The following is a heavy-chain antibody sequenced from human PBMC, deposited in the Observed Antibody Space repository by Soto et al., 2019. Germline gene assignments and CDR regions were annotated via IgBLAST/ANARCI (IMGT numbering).Heavy chain of an antibody. V-gene: IGHV3-23*01. J-gene: IGHJ3*02. CDR1: GFTFSSHG. CDR2: LSRGGGST. Sequence: EAQLLESGGGSVQPGGSLRLSCAASGFTFSSHGMSWIRQAPGKGLEWISGLSRGGGSTYYVDSVKGRFTISRDNAKNTLDLIMTSLRVEDTALYYCARDGQYRTDGFAIWGQGTMVTVSS. D-gene: IGHD5-12*01. CDR3: ARDGQYRTDGFAI.